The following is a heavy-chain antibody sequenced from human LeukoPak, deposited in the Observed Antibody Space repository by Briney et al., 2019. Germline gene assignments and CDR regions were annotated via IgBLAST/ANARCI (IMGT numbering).Heavy chain of an antibody. CDR1: GFTFSSYG. CDR2: ISYDGSNK. CDR3: AKDLQGYFDY. V-gene: IGHV3-30*18. Sequence: GRSLRLSCAASGFTFSSYGMHWVRQAPGKGLEWVAVISYDGSNKYYADSVKGRFTISGDNSKNTLYLQMNSLRAEDTAVYYCAKDLQGYFDYWGQGTLVTVSS. J-gene: IGHJ4*02.